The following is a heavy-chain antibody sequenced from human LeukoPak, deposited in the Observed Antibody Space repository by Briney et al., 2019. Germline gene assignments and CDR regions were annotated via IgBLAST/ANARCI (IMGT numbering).Heavy chain of an antibody. J-gene: IGHJ4*02. CDR3: ARDFRYCSSTSCYSYYYDY. V-gene: IGHV3-23*01. D-gene: IGHD2-2*01. Sequence: PGGSLRLSCAASGFTFSSYGMSWVRQAPGKGLEWVSAISGSGGSTYYADSVKGRFTISRDNSKNTLYLQMNSLRAEDTAVYYCARDFRYCSSTSCYSYYYDYWGQGTLVTVSS. CDR1: GFTFSSYG. CDR2: ISGSGGST.